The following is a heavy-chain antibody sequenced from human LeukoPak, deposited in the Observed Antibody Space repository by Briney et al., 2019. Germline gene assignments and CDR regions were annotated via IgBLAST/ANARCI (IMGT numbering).Heavy chain of an antibody. CDR1: GDSVSSNSAA. Sequence: SQTLSLTCAISGDSVSSNSAAWNWIRQSPSRGLEWLGRTYYRSKWYNDYAVSVKSRITINPDTSKNQFSLQLNSVTPEDTAVYYCARDQDCPYSSSRYRGCGYYFDYWGQGTLVTVSS. J-gene: IGHJ4*02. D-gene: IGHD6-13*01. CDR3: ARDQDCPYSSSRYRGCGYYFDY. CDR2: TYYRSKWYN. V-gene: IGHV6-1*01.